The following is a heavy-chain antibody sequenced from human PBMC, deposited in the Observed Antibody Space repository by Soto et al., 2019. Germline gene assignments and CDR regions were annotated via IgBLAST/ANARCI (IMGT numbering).Heavy chain of an antibody. CDR2: INPNSGGT. D-gene: IGHD1-1*01. CDR1: GYTFTGYY. Sequence: GASVKVSCKASGYTFTGYYMHWVRQAPGQGLEWMGWINPNSGGTNYAQKFQGWVTMTRDTSISTAYMELSRLRSDDTAVYYCARDRGSTGTNRYYGMDVWGQGTTVTVSS. J-gene: IGHJ6*02. V-gene: IGHV1-2*04. CDR3: ARDRGSTGTNRYYGMDV.